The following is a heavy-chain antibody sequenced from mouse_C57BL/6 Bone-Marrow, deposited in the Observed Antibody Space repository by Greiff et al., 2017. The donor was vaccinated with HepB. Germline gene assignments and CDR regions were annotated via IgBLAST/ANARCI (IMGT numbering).Heavy chain of an antibody. CDR3: ARQGITTVVARHFDY. D-gene: IGHD1-1*01. CDR2: ISSGGSYT. J-gene: IGHJ2*01. V-gene: IGHV5-6*01. CDR1: GFTFSSYG. Sequence: EVQVVESGGDLVKPGGSLKLSCAASGFTFSSYGMSWVRQTPDKRLEWVATISSGGSYTYYPDSVKGRFTISRDNAKNTLYLQMSSLKSEDTAMYYCARQGITTVVARHFDYWGQGTTLTVSS.